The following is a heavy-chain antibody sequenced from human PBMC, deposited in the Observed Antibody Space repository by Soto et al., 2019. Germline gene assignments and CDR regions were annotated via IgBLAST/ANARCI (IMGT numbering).Heavy chain of an antibody. J-gene: IGHJ4*02. CDR2: ILYDGSNK. CDR1: GFTFSSYG. V-gene: IGHV3-33*01. Sequence: GGSLRLSCAASGFTFSSYGMHWVRQAPGKGLEWVAVILYDGSNKYYADSVKGRFTISRDNSNNTLYLQMNSLRAEDTAVYYCARDSLQGSIAAREHDYWGQGTLVTVSS. CDR3: ARDSLQGSIAAREHDY. D-gene: IGHD6-6*01.